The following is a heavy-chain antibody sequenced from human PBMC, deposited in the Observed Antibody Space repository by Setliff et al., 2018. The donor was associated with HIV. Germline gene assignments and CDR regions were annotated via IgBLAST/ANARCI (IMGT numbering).Heavy chain of an antibody. V-gene: IGHV1-46*01. D-gene: IGHD5-18*01. J-gene: IGHJ5*02. Sequence: ASVKVSCKASGYTFTTYYIHYLRQAPGQGPEWMGIINPNGGSTNYAQKFEGRVAIFADTSTTTVYMELSSLNSDDTAIYYCARGGPGSSFGYDWFDPWGQGTPVTVS. CDR1: GYTFTTYY. CDR3: ARGGPGSSFGYDWFDP. CDR2: INPNGGST.